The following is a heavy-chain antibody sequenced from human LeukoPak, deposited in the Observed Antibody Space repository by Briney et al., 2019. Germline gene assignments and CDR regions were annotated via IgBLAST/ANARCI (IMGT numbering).Heavy chain of an antibody. V-gene: IGHV3-48*02. D-gene: IGHD5-12*01. J-gene: IGHJ4*02. Sequence: GGSPRLSCAASGFTFSDYSMNWVRQAPGKGLEWVSYISSSSSTVYYADSVKGRFTISRDNAKNSLYLQMNSLRDEDTAVYYCARDVRWLRSVFDYWGQGIPLTVSP. CDR3: ARDVRWLRSVFDY. CDR1: GFTFSDYS. CDR2: ISSSSSTV.